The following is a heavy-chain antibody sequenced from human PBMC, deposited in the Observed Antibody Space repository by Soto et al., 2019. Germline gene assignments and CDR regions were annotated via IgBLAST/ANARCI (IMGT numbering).Heavy chain of an antibody. CDR1: CGSFSGYY. D-gene: IGHD2-15*01. CDR2: INHSGST. Sequence: SETLSLTCAVYCGSFSGYYWSWIRQPPGKGLEWIGEINHSGSTNYNPSLKSRVTISVDTSKNQFSLKLSSVTAADTAVYYCARVRVVVVEVAGYYFDYWGQGTPVTVSS. J-gene: IGHJ4*02. CDR3: ARVRVVVVEVAGYYFDY. V-gene: IGHV4-34*01.